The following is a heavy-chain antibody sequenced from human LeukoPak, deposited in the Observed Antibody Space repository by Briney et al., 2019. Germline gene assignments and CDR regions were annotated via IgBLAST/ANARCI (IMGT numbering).Heavy chain of an antibody. CDR2: IYYSGST. V-gene: IGHV4-39*01. CDR1: GGSISSSSYY. D-gene: IGHD3-22*01. Sequence: PSETLSLTCTVSGGSISSSSYYWGWIRQPPGKGLEWIGSIYYSGSTYYNPSLKSRVTISVDTSKNQFSLKLSSVTAADTAVYYCARHTWFNWFDPWGQGTLVTVSS. J-gene: IGHJ5*02. CDR3: ARHTWFNWFDP.